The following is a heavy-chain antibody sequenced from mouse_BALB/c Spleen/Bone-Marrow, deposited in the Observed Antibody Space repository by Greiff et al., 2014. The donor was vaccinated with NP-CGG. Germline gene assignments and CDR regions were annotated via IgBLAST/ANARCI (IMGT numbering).Heavy chain of an antibody. D-gene: IGHD3-1*01. V-gene: IGHV1S135*01. CDR1: GYSFTDYN. CDR3: ASYHSSGYAMDY. Sequence: VQLKESGPELVKPGASVKVSCRASGYSFTDYNMYWVKQSHGKSLEWIGYIDPYNGGTSYNQKFKGKATSTVDKSSSTAFMHLNSLTSEDSAVYYCASYHSSGYAMDYWGQGTSVTVSS. CDR2: IDPYNGGT. J-gene: IGHJ4*01.